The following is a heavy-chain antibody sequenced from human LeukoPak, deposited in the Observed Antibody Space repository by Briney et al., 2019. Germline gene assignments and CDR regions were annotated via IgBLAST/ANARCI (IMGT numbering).Heavy chain of an antibody. CDR2: ISGSGGST. Sequence: GGSLRLSCAASGFTFSSYAMSWVRQAPGKGLEWVSAISGSGGSTYYADSVKGRFTISRDNSKNTLYLQMNSLRAGDTAVYYCAKDRGSYYEGFDYWGQGTLVTVSS. CDR3: AKDRGSYYEGFDY. CDR1: GFTFSSYA. J-gene: IGHJ4*02. V-gene: IGHV3-23*01. D-gene: IGHD1-26*01.